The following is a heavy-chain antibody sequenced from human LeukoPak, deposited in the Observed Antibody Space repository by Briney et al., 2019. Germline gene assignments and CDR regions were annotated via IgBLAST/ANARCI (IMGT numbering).Heavy chain of an antibody. CDR3: VRIYCTSTSCYGDSYYGMDV. V-gene: IGHV4-39*01. J-gene: IGHJ6*02. Sequence: PSETLSLTCTVSGDSISSSRHSWGWIRQPPGKGLEWIVSISYSGSTHYNPSLKTRVTMSVYTSENQFSLKLSSVTAADSTVYYCVRIYCTSTSCYGDSYYGMDVWGQGTTVTVSS. D-gene: IGHD2-2*01. CDR2: ISYSGST. CDR1: GDSISSSRHS.